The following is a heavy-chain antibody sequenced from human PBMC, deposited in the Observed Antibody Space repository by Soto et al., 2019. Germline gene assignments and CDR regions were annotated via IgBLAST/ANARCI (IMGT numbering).Heavy chain of an antibody. CDR2: MNPNSGNT. D-gene: IGHD2-15*01. CDR3: ARTQRKSQGVEAEPENWSDP. V-gene: IGHV1-8*01. Sequence: ASVKVSCKASGYTFTSYDINWVRQATGQGLEWMGWMNPNSGNTGYAQKFQGRVTMTRNTSISTAYMELSSLRSEDTAVYYCARTQRKSQGVEAEPENWSDPWGQGTLVTVSS. J-gene: IGHJ5*02. CDR1: GYTFTSYD.